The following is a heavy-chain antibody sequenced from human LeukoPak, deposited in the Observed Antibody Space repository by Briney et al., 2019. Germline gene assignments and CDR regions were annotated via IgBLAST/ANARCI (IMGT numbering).Heavy chain of an antibody. Sequence: GGSLRLSCAASGFTFSSYGMHWVRQAPGKGLEWVAVISYDGSNKYYADSVKGRFTISRDNSKDTLYLQMSSVRVDDTAVYYCARDRGRYYDSRGFYWGYYFDSWGQGILVTVST. CDR1: GFTFSSYG. V-gene: IGHV3-30*03. D-gene: IGHD3-22*01. CDR3: ARDRGRYYDSRGFYWGYYFDS. J-gene: IGHJ4*02. CDR2: ISYDGSNK.